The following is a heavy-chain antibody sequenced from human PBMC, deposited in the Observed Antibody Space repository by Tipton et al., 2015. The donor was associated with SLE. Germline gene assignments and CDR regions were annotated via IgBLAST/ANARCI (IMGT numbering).Heavy chain of an antibody. CDR1: GFTFSSYG. D-gene: IGHD2-15*01. CDR2: IRYDGSNK. J-gene: IGHJ4*02. Sequence: SLRLSCAASGFTFSSYGMHWVRQAPGKGLEWVAFIRYDGSNKYYADSVKGRFTISRDNSKNTLYLQMNSLRAEDTAVYYCAKEVVVAAIFDYWGQGTLVTVSS. CDR3: AKEVVVAAIFDY. V-gene: IGHV3-30*02.